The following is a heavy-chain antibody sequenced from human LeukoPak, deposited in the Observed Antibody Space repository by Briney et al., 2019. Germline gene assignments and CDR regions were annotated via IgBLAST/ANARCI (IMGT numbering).Heavy chain of an antibody. CDR2: IYYSGTT. J-gene: IGHJ5*02. CDR1: GGSISSGDSY. CDR3: ARPWELEGALWFDP. V-gene: IGHV4-30-4*08. Sequence: PSQTLSLTCTVSGGSISSGDSYWSWIRQPPGKGLEWIGYIYYSGTTYYSPSLKSRVTISVDTSKNQFSLKLSSVTAADTAVYYCARPWELEGALWFDPWGQGTLVTVSS. D-gene: IGHD1-26*01.